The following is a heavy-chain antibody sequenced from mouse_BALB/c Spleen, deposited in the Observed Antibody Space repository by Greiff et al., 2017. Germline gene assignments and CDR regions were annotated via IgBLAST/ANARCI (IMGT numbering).Heavy chain of an antibody. CDR2: IAPSDSYT. J-gene: IGHJ2*01. Sequence: QVQLQQPGADLVKPGASVKLSCKATGYTFTSYWMHWVKQRPGQGLEWIGEIAPSDSYTNYNQKCKGKATLTVDKSSSTVYMQLSSLTSEDSAVDYYARSYSDYWGQGTTLTVSS. CDR3: ARSYSDY. V-gene: IGHV1-69*02. CDR1: GYTFTSYW.